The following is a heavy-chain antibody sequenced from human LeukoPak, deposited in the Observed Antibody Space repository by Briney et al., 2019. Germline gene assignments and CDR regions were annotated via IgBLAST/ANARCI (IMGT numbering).Heavy chain of an antibody. D-gene: IGHD3-16*01. CDR1: GFFFSTYA. CDR3: AKDISIYTP. Sequence: GGSLRLSCAASGFFFSTYAMTWVRQPPGKGLEWVSGISGSDGTAYYTDSVKGRFTISRDNSKNTLYLQMNILRAEDTAVYYCAKDISIYTPWGQGTLVTVSS. J-gene: IGHJ5*02. V-gene: IGHV3-23*01. CDR2: ISGSDGTA.